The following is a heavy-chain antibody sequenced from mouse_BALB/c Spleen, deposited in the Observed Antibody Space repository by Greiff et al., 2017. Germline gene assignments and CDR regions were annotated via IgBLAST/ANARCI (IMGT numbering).Heavy chain of an antibody. CDR3: ARERGYGNYWFAY. D-gene: IGHD2-1*01. V-gene: IGHV5-4*02. CDR2: ISDGGSYT. J-gene: IGHJ3*01. CDR1: GFTFSDYY. Sequence: EVQVVESGGGLVKPGGSLKLSCAASGFTFSDYYMYWVRQTPEKRLEWVATISDGGSYTYYPDSVKGRFTISRDNAKNNLYLQMSSLKSEDTAMYYCARERGYGNYWFAYWGQGTLVTVSA.